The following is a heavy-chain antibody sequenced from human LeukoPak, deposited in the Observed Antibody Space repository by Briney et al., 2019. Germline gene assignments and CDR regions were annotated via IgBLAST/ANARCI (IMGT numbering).Heavy chain of an antibody. CDR3: ARDLPNTGFDFDY. D-gene: IGHD3-10*01. CDR2: ITIISSYT. Sequence: GGSLRLSCAASGFIFSDYYMSWIRQAPGKGLEWVSYITIISSYTNYADSVKGRFTISRDNAKNSVYLQMNSLRDEDTAVYYCARDLPNTGFDFDYWGRGTLVTVSS. J-gene: IGHJ4*02. V-gene: IGHV3-11*06. CDR1: GFIFSDYY.